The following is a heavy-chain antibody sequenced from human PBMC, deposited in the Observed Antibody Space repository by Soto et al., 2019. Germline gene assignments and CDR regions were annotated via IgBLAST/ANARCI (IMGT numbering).Heavy chain of an antibody. Sequence: ASVKVSCKASGYTFTSYAMHWVRQAPGQRLEWMGWINAGNGNTKYSQKFQGRVTITRDTSASTAYMELSSLRSEDTALFYFARVPPPRYSADGAFDIWGQGTMVTVSS. CDR1: GYTFTSYA. CDR3: ARVPPPRYSADGAFDI. J-gene: IGHJ3*02. D-gene: IGHD5-18*01. V-gene: IGHV1-3*01. CDR2: INAGNGNT.